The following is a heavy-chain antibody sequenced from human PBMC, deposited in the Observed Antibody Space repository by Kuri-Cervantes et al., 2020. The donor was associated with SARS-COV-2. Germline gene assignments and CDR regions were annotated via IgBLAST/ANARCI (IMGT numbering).Heavy chain of an antibody. Sequence: SETLSLTCAVIGGSINGHYWSWIRQPPGRGLEWIGELNHDGSTNYNPSLKSRITISGDASKNQFSLKLSSVTAADTAVYYCARDGAGVAVAGTSNWFDPWGQGTLVTVSS. CDR2: LNHDGST. CDR3: ARDGAGVAVAGTSNWFDP. CDR1: GGSINGHY. D-gene: IGHD6-19*01. V-gene: IGHV4-34*01. J-gene: IGHJ5*02.